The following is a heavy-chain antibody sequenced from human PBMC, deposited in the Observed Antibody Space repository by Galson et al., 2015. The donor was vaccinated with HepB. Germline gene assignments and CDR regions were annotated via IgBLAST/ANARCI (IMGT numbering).Heavy chain of an antibody. J-gene: IGHJ5*02. CDR2: IFYGGSNR. Sequence: LRLSCASAGFMFSTYGMHWGRQAPGKGLEGAAVIFYGGSNRYSADSVKGRLTNSRDNSKNTLYLQMNSVRAEDTAVYYCAKCESFGEDVDVAFDPWGQGPLVIVSS. CDR3: AKCESFGEDVDVAFDP. V-gene: IGHV3-33*06. CDR1: GFMFSTYG. D-gene: IGHD3-10*01.